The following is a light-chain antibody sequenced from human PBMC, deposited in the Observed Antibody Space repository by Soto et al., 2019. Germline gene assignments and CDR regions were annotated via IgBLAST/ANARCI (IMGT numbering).Light chain of an antibody. Sequence: EIVMTQSPDTLSVSPGERATLSCRASQSVSHNLAWYQQKPGQAPRLLFYGASFRATGVPARFSGSGSGTDFTLTISSLQSEDFAIYYCQQSNNWPYTLGQGTKLEIK. CDR2: GAS. V-gene: IGKV3-15*01. CDR1: QSVSHN. CDR3: QQSNNWPYT. J-gene: IGKJ2*01.